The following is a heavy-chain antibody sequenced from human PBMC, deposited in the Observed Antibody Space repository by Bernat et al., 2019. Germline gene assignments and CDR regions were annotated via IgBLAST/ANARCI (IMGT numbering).Heavy chain of an antibody. J-gene: IGHJ4*02. V-gene: IGHV3-64*03. CDR1: GFTFSSYV. CDR3: VSDVLY. Sequence: EVQLVESGGGLVQPGGSLRLSCSASGFTFSSYVMFWVRQAPGKGLEYVSGISSNGDSTHYVDSVKGRFTISSENSKSMLYVQMSSLRVEDTAVYYRVSDVLYWGQGALVTVSP. CDR2: ISSNGDST.